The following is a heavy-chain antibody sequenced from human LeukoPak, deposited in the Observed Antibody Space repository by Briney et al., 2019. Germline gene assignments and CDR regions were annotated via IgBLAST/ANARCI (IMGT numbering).Heavy chain of an antibody. CDR3: AKDMGYCSSTSCSKGGWFDP. J-gene: IGHJ5*02. D-gene: IGHD2-2*01. Sequence: GGSLRLSCAASGFTFSSYSMNWVRQAPGKGLEWVSSISSSSSYIYYADSVKGRFTISRDNAKNSLYLQMNSLRAEDTAVYYCAKDMGYCSSTSCSKGGWFDPWGQGTLVTVSS. CDR2: ISSSSSYI. V-gene: IGHV3-21*04. CDR1: GFTFSSYS.